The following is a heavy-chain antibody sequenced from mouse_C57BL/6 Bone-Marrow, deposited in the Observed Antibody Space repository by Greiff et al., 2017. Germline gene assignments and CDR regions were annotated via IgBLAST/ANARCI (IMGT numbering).Heavy chain of an antibody. J-gene: IGHJ4*01. CDR3: AKNLYGKGYAMDY. Sequence: QVQLQQSGPGLVQPSQSLSITCTVSGFSLTSSGVHWVRQSPGKGLEWLGVIWRGGSTDYNAAFMSRLSITKDNSKSQVFFKMNSLQADDTAIYYCAKNLYGKGYAMDYWGQGTSVTVSS. CDR2: IWRGGST. D-gene: IGHD2-1*01. V-gene: IGHV2-5*01. CDR1: GFSLTSSG.